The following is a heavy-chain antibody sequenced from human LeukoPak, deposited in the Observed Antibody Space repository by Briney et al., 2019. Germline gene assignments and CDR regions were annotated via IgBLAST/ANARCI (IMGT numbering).Heavy chain of an antibody. J-gene: IGHJ4*02. Sequence: PGGSLRLSCAASGFTFSSYAFHWVRQAPGKGLEWVAFTRYDGSNKYYADSVKGRFTISRDNSKNTLYLQMNSLRAEDTAVYYCAKDSSGGYDFWSGYRPVDYWGQGTLVTVSS. CDR1: GFTFSSYA. CDR3: AKDSSGGYDFWSGYRPVDY. V-gene: IGHV3-30*02. D-gene: IGHD3-3*01. CDR2: TRYDGSNK.